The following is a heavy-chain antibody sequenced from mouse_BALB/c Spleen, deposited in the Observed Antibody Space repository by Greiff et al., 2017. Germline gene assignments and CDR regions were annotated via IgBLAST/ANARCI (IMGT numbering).Heavy chain of an antibody. D-gene: IGHD1-1*01. CDR1: GYAFSSYW. V-gene: IGHV1-80*01. J-gene: IGHJ4*01. CDR2: IYPGDGDT. Sequence: QVQLKQSGAELVRPGSSVKISCKASGYAFSSYWMNWVKQRPGQGLEWIGQIYPGDGDTNYNGKFKGKATLTADKSSSTAYMQLSSLTSEDSAVYFCARSYYGSSSHYAMDYWGQGTSVTVSS. CDR3: ARSYYGSSSHYAMDY.